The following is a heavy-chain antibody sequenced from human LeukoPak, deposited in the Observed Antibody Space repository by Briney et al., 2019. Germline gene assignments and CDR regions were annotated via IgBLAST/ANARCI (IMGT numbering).Heavy chain of an antibody. Sequence: SETLSLTCTVSGDSMNEYYWSWVRQPPGQGLEWIGYVYYSGSTTCNPSLKSRVTISVDTSKNQFSLKLSSVTAADTAVYYCARVSGAASYFDYWGQGTLVTVSS. CDR2: VYYSGST. CDR3: ARVSGAASYFDY. CDR1: GDSMNEYY. J-gene: IGHJ4*02. D-gene: IGHD2-15*01. V-gene: IGHV4-59*01.